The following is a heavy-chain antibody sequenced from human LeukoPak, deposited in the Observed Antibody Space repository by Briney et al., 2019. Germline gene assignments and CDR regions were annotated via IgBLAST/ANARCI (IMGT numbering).Heavy chain of an antibody. Sequence: SETLSLTCAVSGGSFSGYYWTWIRQPPGKGLEWIGEVNHSGSANYNPSLKSRVTISLDTSKNQFSLKLSSVTAADTAVYYCARGQGTVTTHWGQGTLVTVSS. CDR1: GGSFSGYY. CDR2: VNHSGSA. D-gene: IGHD4-17*01. V-gene: IGHV4-34*01. CDR3: ARGQGTVTTH. J-gene: IGHJ4*02.